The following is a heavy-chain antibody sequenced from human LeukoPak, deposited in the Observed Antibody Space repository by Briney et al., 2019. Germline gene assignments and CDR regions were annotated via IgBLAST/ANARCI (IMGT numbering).Heavy chain of an antibody. CDR3: SRAIFGSAFDI. V-gene: IGHV3-7*03. CDR1: GFTFSTYW. CDR2: IKQDGSER. Sequence: GGSLRLSCAASGFTFSTYWLNWVRQAPGKEREWVANIKQDGSERYYVDSVKGRFTLSIDNAKNSLYLQMNRLRADDTAVYYCSRAIFGSAFDIWGQGTMVTVSS. D-gene: IGHD3-10*01. J-gene: IGHJ3*02.